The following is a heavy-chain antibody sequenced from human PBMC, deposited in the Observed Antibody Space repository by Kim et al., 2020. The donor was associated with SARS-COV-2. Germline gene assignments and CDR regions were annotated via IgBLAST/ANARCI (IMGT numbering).Heavy chain of an antibody. V-gene: IGHV4-39*01. CDR1: GGSISSSSYY. Sequence: SETLSLTCSVSGGSISSSSYYWGWIRQPPGKGLEWIGSIYYSGSTYYNPSLKSRVTISVDTSKNQFSLKLSSVTAADTAVYYCARRRFPLLWFGELLSDNWFDPWGQGTLVTVSS. CDR3: ARRRFPLLWFGELLSDNWFDP. CDR2: IYYSGST. D-gene: IGHD3-10*01. J-gene: IGHJ5*02.